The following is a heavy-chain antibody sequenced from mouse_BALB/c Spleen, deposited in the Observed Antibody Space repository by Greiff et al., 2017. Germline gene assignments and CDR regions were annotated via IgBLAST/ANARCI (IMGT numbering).Heavy chain of an antibody. Sequence: EVMLVESGGGLVQPGGSLRLSCATSGFTFTDYYMSWVRQPPGKALEWLGFIRNKANGYTTEYSASVKGRFTISRDNSQSILYLQMNTLRAEDSATYYCARCPYYAMDYWGQGTSVTVSS. CDR2: IRNKANGYTT. J-gene: IGHJ4*01. CDR3: ARCPYYAMDY. V-gene: IGHV7-3*02. CDR1: GFTFTDYY.